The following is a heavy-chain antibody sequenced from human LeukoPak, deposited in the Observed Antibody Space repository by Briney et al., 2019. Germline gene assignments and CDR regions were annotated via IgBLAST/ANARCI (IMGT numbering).Heavy chain of an antibody. CDR3: ASATHLPTLTMVRGVMRY. D-gene: IGHD3-10*01. J-gene: IGHJ4*02. CDR2: MNPNSGNT. Sequence: ASVKVSCKASGYTFTSYDINWVRQATGQGLEWMGWMNPNSGNTGYAQKFQGRVNMTRNTSISTAYMELSSLRSEDTAVYYCASATHLPTLTMVRGVMRYWGQGTLVTVSS. CDR1: GYTFTSYD. V-gene: IGHV1-8*01.